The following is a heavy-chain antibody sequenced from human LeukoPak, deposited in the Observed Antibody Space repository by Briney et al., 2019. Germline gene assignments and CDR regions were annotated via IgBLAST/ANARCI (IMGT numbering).Heavy chain of an antibody. Sequence: ASVKVSCKASRYTFTGYYMHWVRQAPGQGLEWMGRINPNSGGTNYAQKFQGRVTMTRDTSISTAYMELSRLRSDDTAVYYCARVRGVGGYSDYWGQGTLVTVSS. J-gene: IGHJ4*02. CDR2: INPNSGGT. V-gene: IGHV1-2*06. CDR1: RYTFTGYY. CDR3: ARVRGVGGYSDY. D-gene: IGHD2-15*01.